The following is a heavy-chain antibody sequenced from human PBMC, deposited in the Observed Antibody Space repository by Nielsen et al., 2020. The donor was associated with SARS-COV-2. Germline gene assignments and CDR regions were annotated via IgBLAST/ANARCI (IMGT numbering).Heavy chain of an antibody. CDR3: ARYSTGWFSGLYWFDP. CDR1: GYTFTNYG. CDR2: ISGHNGDT. D-gene: IGHD2-2*01. Sequence: ASVKVSCKASGYTFTNYGISWVRQAPGQGLEWLGWISGHNGDTYYAQKVQDRLTLTADSSTSTAFLELTSLTSDDTAVYYCARYSTGWFSGLYWFDPWGQGTLVTVS. V-gene: IGHV1-18*04. J-gene: IGHJ5*02.